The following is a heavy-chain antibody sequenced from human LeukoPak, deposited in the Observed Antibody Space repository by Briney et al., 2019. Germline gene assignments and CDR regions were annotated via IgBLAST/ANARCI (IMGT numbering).Heavy chain of an antibody. D-gene: IGHD4-17*01. CDR2: ISAYNGNT. J-gene: IGHJ4*02. CDR3: ARAMTTVTNDY. CDR1: GGTFSSYG. Sequence: ASVKVSCKASGGTFSSYGISWVRQAPGQGLEWMGWISAYNGNTNYAQKLQGRVTMTTDTSTSTAYMELRRLRSDDTAVYYCARAMTTVTNDYWGQGTLVTVSS. V-gene: IGHV1-18*01.